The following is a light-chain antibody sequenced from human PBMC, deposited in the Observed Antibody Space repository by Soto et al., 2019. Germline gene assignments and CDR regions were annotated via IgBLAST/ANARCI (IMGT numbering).Light chain of an antibody. CDR1: QSVSSSY. CDR3: QQYGSSPPYT. Sequence: EIVLTQSPGTLSLSPGERATLSCRASQSVSSSYLAWYQQKPGQAPRLLIYGASNRATGIPDRFSGSGSGTDFTLTISRLEPEDSAVYYCQQYGSSPPYTFGQGTKLEIK. V-gene: IGKV3-20*01. CDR2: GAS. J-gene: IGKJ2*01.